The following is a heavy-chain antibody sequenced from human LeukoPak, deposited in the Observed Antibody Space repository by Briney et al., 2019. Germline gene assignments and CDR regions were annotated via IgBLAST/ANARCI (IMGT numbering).Heavy chain of an antibody. CDR3: ARDLLEGYDSSEFDY. CDR1: GFTFSSYS. CDR2: ISSSSSTT. D-gene: IGHD3-3*01. J-gene: IGHJ4*02. V-gene: IGHV3-48*01. Sequence: PGGSLRLSCAASGFTFSSYSMNWVRQAPGKGLEWVSYISSSSSTTYYADSVKGRFTISRDNAKNSLYLQMNSLRAEDTAVYYCARDLLEGYDSSEFDYWGQGTLVTVSS.